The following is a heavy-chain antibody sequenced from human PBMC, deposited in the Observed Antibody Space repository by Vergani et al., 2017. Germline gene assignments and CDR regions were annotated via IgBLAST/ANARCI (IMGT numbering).Heavy chain of an antibody. Sequence: QVQLQESGPGLVKPSQTLSLTCTVSGGSISSGDYYWSWIRQPPGKGLEWIGYIYYSGSTYYNPSLKSRVTISVDTSKNQFSLKLSSVTAADTDVYYCARENSSGWYGIDYWGQGTLVTVSS. CDR2: IYYSGST. V-gene: IGHV4-30-4*01. D-gene: IGHD6-19*01. CDR1: GGSISSGDYY. J-gene: IGHJ4*02. CDR3: ARENSSGWYGIDY.